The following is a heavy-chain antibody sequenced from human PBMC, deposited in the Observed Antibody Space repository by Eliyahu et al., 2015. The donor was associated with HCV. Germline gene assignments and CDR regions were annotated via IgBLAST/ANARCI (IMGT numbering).Heavy chain of an antibody. V-gene: IGHV3-23*01. CDR2: ISGSGGST. CDR1: GFXFXXXA. J-gene: IGHJ3*02. D-gene: IGHD3-22*01. Sequence: EVQLLESGGGLVQPGGSLRLSCAXSGFXFXXXAXXWVRQAPGKGLEWVSAISGSGGSTYYADSVKGRFTISRDNSKNTLYLQMNSLRAEDTAVYYCAKDLSDYYDSSGYYYPDDAFDIWGQGTMVTVSS. CDR3: AKDLSDYYDSSGYYYPDDAFDI.